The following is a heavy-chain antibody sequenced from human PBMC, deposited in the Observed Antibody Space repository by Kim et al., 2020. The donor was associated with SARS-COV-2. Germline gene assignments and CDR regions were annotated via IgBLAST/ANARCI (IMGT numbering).Heavy chain of an antibody. J-gene: IGHJ1*01. CDR1: GFIFSNNA. V-gene: IGHV3-23*01. Sequence: GGSLRLSCAASGFIFSNNALSWFRQGPGKGLEWVSDIRHTGGTYYADSVRGRFTVSRDNSRNTAYLQMNSLRAEDTAVYYCAGPGDSSSWGLGTLVTVSS. D-gene: IGHD7-27*01. CDR2: IRHTGGT. CDR3: AGPGDSSS.